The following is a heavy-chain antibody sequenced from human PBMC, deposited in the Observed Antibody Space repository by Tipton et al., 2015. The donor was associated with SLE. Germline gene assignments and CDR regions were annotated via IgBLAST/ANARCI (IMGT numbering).Heavy chain of an antibody. CDR2: INHSGST. D-gene: IGHD3-16*01. CDR1: GGSFSGYY. V-gene: IGHV4-34*01. J-gene: IGHJ3*02. CDR3: AREKGDAYPNLFAFDI. Sequence: TLSLTCAVYGGSFSGYYWSWIRQPPGKGLEWIGEINHSGSTNYNPSLKSRVTISVDTSKNQFSLKLSSVTAADTAVYYCAREKGDAYPNLFAFDIWGQGTMVTVSS.